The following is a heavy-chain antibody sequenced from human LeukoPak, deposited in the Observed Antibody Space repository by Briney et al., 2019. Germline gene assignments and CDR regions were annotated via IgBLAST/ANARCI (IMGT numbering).Heavy chain of an antibody. J-gene: IGHJ5*02. Sequence: AGGSLRLSCAASGFTFSSYSMNWVRQAPGKGLEWVSSISSSSSYIYYADSVKGRFTISRDNAKNSLYLQMNTLRAEDTAMYYCAKDAQPRSRWFDPWGQGTLVTVSS. D-gene: IGHD3-16*01. CDR2: ISSSSSYI. CDR1: GFTFSSYS. CDR3: AKDAQPRSRWFDP. V-gene: IGHV3-21*04.